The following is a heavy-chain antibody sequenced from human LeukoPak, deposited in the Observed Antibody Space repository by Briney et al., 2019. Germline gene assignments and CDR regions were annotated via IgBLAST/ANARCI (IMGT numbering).Heavy chain of an antibody. V-gene: IGHV1-24*01. D-gene: IGHD3-22*01. CDR2: FDPEDGET. CDR1: GYTLTELS. Sequence: ASVKVSCKVSGYTLTELSMHWVRQAPGKGLEWMGGFDPEDGETIYAQKFQGRVTMTEDTSTDTAYMELSSLRSEDTAVYYCATDLSLFDSSGQEAYYYYGMDVWGQGTTVTVSS. CDR3: ATDLSLFDSSGQEAYYYYGMDV. J-gene: IGHJ6*02.